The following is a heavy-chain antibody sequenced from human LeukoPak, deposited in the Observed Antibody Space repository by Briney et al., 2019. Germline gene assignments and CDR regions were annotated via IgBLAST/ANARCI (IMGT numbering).Heavy chain of an antibody. CDR1: GGPFSGYY. D-gene: IGHD6-19*01. V-gene: IGHV4-34*01. J-gene: IGHJ4*02. CDR3: ARGPAVAVPFDY. CDR2: INHSGST. Sequence: SETLSLTCAVYGGPFSGYYWSWIRQPPGKGLEWIGEINHSGSTNYNPSLKSRVTISVDTSKNQFSLKLSSVTAADTAVYYCARGPAVAVPFDYWGQGTLVTVSS.